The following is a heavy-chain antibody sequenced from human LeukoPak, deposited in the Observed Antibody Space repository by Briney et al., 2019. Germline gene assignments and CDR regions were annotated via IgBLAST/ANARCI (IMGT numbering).Heavy chain of an antibody. V-gene: IGHV5-51*01. CDR3: ARVPVKLPAGFDP. J-gene: IGHJ5*02. CDR1: GYSFTSYW. Sequence: GESLKISCKGSGYSFTSYWIGWVRQMPGKGLEWMGIIYPGDSDTRYSPSFQGQATISADKSISTAYLQWSSLKASDTAMYYCARVPVKLPAGFDPWGQGTLVTVSS. D-gene: IGHD1-1*01. CDR2: IYPGDSDT.